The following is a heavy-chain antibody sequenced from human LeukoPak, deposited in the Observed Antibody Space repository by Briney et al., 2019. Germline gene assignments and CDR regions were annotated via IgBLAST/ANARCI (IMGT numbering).Heavy chain of an antibody. CDR1: GDSIRSGDSY. D-gene: IGHD3-3*01. CDR2: IYYVGSP. V-gene: IGHV4-39*01. Sequence: SSETLSLTCSVSGDSIRSGDSYWGWIRQDPRKGLEWIASIYYVGSPHYNPSLNSRQVTMSVDTTKNQFSLTLTSVTAADTAVYYCARLPITKRAMDVWGQGTTVTVSS. J-gene: IGHJ6*02. CDR3: ARLPITKRAMDV.